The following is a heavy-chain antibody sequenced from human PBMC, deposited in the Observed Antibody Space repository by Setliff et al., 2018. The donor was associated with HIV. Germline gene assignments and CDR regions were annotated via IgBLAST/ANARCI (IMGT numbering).Heavy chain of an antibody. J-gene: IGHJ6*02. Sequence: GGSLRLSCAASRFDFNNYWMCWVRQAPGKGLEWVANIGQDGSENNDVDSVKGRFTISRDNAKNSMDLQMNSLRAEDTAIYYCARKLRPGDGVDVWGQGTTVTVSS. CDR1: RFDFNNYW. CDR2: IGQDGSEN. D-gene: IGHD2-8*02. V-gene: IGHV3-7*01. CDR3: ARKLRPGDGVDV.